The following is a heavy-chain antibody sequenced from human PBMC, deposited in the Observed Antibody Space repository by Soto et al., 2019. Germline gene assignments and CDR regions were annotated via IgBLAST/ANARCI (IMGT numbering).Heavy chain of an antibody. D-gene: IGHD5-18*01. V-gene: IGHV4-39*01. CDR1: GGSISSSSYY. J-gene: IGHJ6*02. CDR3: ARHGRLWFSSGYYYGMDV. Sequence: PSETLSLTCTVSGGSISSSSYYWGWIRQPPGKGLEWIGSIYYSGSTYYNPSLKSRVTISVDTSKNQFSLKLSSVTAADTAVYYCARHGRLWFSSGYYYGMDVWGQGTTVTVSS. CDR2: IYYSGST.